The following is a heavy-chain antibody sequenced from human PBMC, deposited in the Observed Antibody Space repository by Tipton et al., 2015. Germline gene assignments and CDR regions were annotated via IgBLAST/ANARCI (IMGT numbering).Heavy chain of an antibody. CDR1: SDSISKYY. V-gene: IGHV4-59*08. D-gene: IGHD6-6*01. CDR2: IQYSGST. Sequence: TLSLTCSVSSDSISKYYWSWIRQPPGKELEWIGYIQYSGSTNYNPSLKSRVTISVDTSKTQFSLKMSSVTDADTAVYYCARGELGDFDSWGQGTLVTVSS. J-gene: IGHJ4*02. CDR3: ARGELGDFDS.